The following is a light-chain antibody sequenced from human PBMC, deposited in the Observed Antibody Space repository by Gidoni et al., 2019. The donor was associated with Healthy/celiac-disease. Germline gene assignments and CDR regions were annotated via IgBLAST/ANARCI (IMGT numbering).Light chain of an antibody. CDR2: GAS. Sequence: EIVLTQSPGTLSLSPVERATLSCRASQSVSSSYLAWYQQKPGQAPRLLIYGASSSATGIPDRFSGSGSGTDFTLTISRLEPEDYAVYYCQQYGSSPQTFGQGTKLEIK. CDR1: QSVSSSY. J-gene: IGKJ2*01. V-gene: IGKV3-20*01. CDR3: QQYGSSPQT.